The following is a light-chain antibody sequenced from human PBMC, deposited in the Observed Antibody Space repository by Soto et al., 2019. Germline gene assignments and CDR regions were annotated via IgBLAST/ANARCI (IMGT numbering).Light chain of an antibody. CDR2: AAS. CDR3: QQSYSSPPT. V-gene: IGKV1-39*01. Sequence: DIQMTQSPSSLSASVEERVIITCRASQSISNHLNWYQQKPGKAPKLLIFAASSLQSGVPSRFSGSRSAPDFTLTISSLQPEDFATYYCQQSYSSPPTFGQGTKVEIK. CDR1: QSISNH. J-gene: IGKJ1*01.